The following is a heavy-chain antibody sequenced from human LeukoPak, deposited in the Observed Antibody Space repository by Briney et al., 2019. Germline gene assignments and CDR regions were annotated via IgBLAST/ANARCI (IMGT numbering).Heavy chain of an antibody. Sequence: PGGSLRLSCAASGFTFSTYWMHWVRQAPGKGLVWVSRINPDGTTTSYADSVKGRFTISRDNAKNSLYLQMNSLRAEDTAVYYCASQYYGSGSYAYWGQGTLVSVSS. CDR2: INPDGTTT. D-gene: IGHD3-10*01. V-gene: IGHV3-74*01. CDR3: ASQYYGSGSYAY. CDR1: GFTFSTYW. J-gene: IGHJ4*02.